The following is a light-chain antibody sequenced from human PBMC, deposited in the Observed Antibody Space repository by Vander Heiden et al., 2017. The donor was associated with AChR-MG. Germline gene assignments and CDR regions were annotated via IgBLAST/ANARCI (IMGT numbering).Light chain of an antibody. CDR3: AAWDDSLSGWV. Sequence: SVLTQPPSASGTPGQRVTLSCSGTNSNIGSGYLHWYQQLPGTAPTVLIYRNYQRPSGVPDRFSGSKSGASASLAISGLRSEDEAHYYCAAWDDSLSGWVFGGGTKLTVL. J-gene: IGLJ3*02. CDR1: NSNIGSGY. V-gene: IGLV1-47*01. CDR2: RNY.